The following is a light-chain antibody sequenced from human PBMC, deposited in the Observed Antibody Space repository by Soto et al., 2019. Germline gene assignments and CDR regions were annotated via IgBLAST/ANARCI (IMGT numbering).Light chain of an antibody. V-gene: IGKV4-1*01. CDR2: WAS. Sequence: DIVMTQSPDSLAVSLGERATINCKSSQSVLSSSNNWNYLAWFRQKPGQPPKALIFWASTRDSVVPDRISGSESGTDFNLTISSLQAVDVAVYFCQQYYNAPITFGQGTRLEIK. J-gene: IGKJ5*01. CDR3: QQYYNAPIT. CDR1: QSVLSSSNNWNY.